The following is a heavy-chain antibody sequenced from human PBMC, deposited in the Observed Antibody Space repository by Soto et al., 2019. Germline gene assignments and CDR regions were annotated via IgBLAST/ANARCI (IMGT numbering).Heavy chain of an antibody. CDR2: IIPIFGTA. CDR1: GGTFSSYA. J-gene: IGHJ6*02. D-gene: IGHD4-17*01. V-gene: IGHV1-69*13. CDR3: ARGATVRIYYYYYGMDV. Sequence: RASVKVSCKASGGTFSSYAISWVRQAPGQGLEWMGGIIPIFGTANYAQKFQGRVTITADESTSTAYMELSSLRSEDTAVYYCARGATVRIYYYYYGMDVWGQGTTVTVSS.